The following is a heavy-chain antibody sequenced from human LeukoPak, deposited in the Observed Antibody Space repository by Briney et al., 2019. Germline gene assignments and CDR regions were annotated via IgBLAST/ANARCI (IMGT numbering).Heavy chain of an antibody. CDR3: ARDSHYYESSGYNQGDFDY. Sequence: ASVKVSCKASGYTFTDYYILWVRQAPGQGLEWMGRINPNSGGTNYAQKFQGRVTITRDTSASTAYMELSSLRSEDTAVYYCARDSHYYESSGYNQGDFDYWGQGTLVTVSS. D-gene: IGHD3-22*01. V-gene: IGHV1-2*06. CDR2: INPNSGGT. J-gene: IGHJ4*02. CDR1: GYTFTDYY.